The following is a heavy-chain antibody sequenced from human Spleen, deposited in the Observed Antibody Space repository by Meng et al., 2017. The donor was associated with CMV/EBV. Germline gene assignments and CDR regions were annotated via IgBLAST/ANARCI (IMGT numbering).Heavy chain of an antibody. D-gene: IGHD5-12*01. Sequence: QQQQWGAGLLKPSETLSLTCAVYGGSFSGYYWSWIRQPAGKGLEWIGRIYTSGSTNYNPSLKSRVTMSVDTSKNQFSLKLSSVTAADTAVYYCARWGYSGYDLEDYWGQGTLVTVSS. CDR1: GGSFSGYY. CDR3: ARWGYSGYDLEDY. CDR2: IYTSGST. J-gene: IGHJ4*02. V-gene: IGHV4-59*10.